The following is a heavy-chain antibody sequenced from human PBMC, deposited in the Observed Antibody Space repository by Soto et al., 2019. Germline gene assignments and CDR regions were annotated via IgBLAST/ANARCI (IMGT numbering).Heavy chain of an antibody. J-gene: IGHJ6*02. D-gene: IGHD3-16*02. CDR2: INPNSGGT. V-gene: IGHV1-2*02. Sequence: ASVKVSCKASGYTFTGYYMHWVRQAPGQGLEWMGWINPNSGGTNYAQKFQGRVTMTRDTSISTAYMELSRLRSDDTAVYYCATSQDIYDYVWGRYRTKYGMGVWGQGTTVTVSS. CDR1: GYTFTGYY. CDR3: ATSQDIYDYVWGRYRTKYGMGV.